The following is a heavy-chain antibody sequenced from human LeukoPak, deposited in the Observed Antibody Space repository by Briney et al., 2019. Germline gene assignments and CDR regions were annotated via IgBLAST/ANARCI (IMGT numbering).Heavy chain of an antibody. CDR3: AKPFFRPRGEPDY. CDR2: ISGSGGST. V-gene: IGHV3-23*01. J-gene: IGHJ4*02. Sequence: GGSLRLSCAASGFTFSSNAMSWVRQAPGKGLEWVSAISGSGGSTYYADSVKGRFTISRDNSKNTLYLQMNSLRAEDTAVYYCAKPFFRPRGEPDYWGQGTLVTVSS. D-gene: IGHD3-10*01. CDR1: GFTFSSNA.